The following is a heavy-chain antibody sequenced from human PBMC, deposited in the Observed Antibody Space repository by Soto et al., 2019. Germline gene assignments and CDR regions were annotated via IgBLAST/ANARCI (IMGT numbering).Heavy chain of an antibody. V-gene: IGHV4-59*01. Sequence: KASETLSLTCTVSGDSISTFYWGWMRQSPGKELEWIGYVYYTGSTNYNPSLKSRVTISVNRSKNQFSLKLTSANAADTAVYYCARGRTVRNYADDSSDYFYFSDYWGQGTQVTVSS. CDR3: ARGRTVRNYADDSSDYFYFSDY. CDR1: GDSISTFY. D-gene: IGHD3-22*01. J-gene: IGHJ4*02. CDR2: VYYTGST.